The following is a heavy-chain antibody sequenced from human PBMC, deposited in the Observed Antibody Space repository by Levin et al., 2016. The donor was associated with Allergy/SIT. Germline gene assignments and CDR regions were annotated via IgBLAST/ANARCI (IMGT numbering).Heavy chain of an antibody. V-gene: IGHV1-46*01. J-gene: IGHJ4*02. Sequence: ASVKVSCKASGYTFTSYYMHWVRQAPGQGLEWMGIINPSGGSTSYAQKFQGRVTMTRDTSTSTVYMELNSLRAEDTAVYYCARVGHPYDYVWGSYPNLFDYWGQGTLVTVSS. CDR2: INPSGGST. D-gene: IGHD3-16*01. CDR3: ARVGHPYDYVWGSYPNLFDY. CDR1: GYTFTSYY.